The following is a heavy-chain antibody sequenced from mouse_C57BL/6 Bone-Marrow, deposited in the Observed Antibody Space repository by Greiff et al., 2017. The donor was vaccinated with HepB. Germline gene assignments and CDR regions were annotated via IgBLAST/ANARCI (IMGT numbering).Heavy chain of an antibody. CDR2: INPSSGYT. V-gene: IGHV1-4*01. CDR1: GYTFTSYT. CDR3: VLYYFDY. Sequence: PFSSFTISFNASGYTFTSYTMHWVKQRPGQGLEWIGYINPSSGYTKYNQKFKDKATLTADKSSSTAYMQLSSLTSEDSAVYYCVLYYFDYWGQGTTLTVSS. J-gene: IGHJ2*01.